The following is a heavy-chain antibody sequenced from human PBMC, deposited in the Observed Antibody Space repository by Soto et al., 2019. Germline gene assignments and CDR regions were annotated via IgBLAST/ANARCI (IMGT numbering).Heavy chain of an antibody. CDR1: GFTFSSYW. V-gene: IGHV3-7*03. J-gene: IGHJ4*02. CDR3: AKNPGYYYDSTGYHFDY. CDR2: ISYDGSKK. Sequence: GGSLRLSCAASGFTFSSYWMSWVRQAPGKGLEWVSTISYDGSKKYYVDSVKGRFTISRDNSKNSLYLQMNSLRAEDTAVYYCAKNPGYYYDSTGYHFDYWGQGTLVTVSS. D-gene: IGHD3-22*01.